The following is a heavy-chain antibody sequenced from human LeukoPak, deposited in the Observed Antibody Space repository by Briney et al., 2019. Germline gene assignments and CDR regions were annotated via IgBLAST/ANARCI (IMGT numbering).Heavy chain of an antibody. CDR1: GGSISSYY. CDR2: IYLSGST. V-gene: IGHV4-59*12. CDR3: AGDPSGYDSGWFDP. Sequence: NTSETLSLTCTVSGGSISSYYWSWIRQPPGKGLEWIGYIYLSGSTFYNPSLQSRVTISLDGSKNQFSLRLSSVTAADTAVYFCAGDPSGYDSGWFDPWGQGTLVTVSS. J-gene: IGHJ5*02. D-gene: IGHD5-12*01.